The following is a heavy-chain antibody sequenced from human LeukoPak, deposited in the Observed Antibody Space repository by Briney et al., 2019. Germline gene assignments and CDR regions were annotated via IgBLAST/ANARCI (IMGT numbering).Heavy chain of an antibody. J-gene: IGHJ5*02. CDR3: ARVSALPSAPGSWFDP. CDR2: MNPNSGNT. D-gene: IGHD6-13*01. V-gene: IGHV1-8*01. CDR1: GYTFTSYD. Sequence: EASVKVSCKASGYTFTSYDINWVRQATGQGLEWMGWMNPNSGNTGYAQKFQGRVTMTRNTSISTAYMELSSLRSEDTAVYYCARVSALPSAPGSWFDPWGQGTLVTVSS.